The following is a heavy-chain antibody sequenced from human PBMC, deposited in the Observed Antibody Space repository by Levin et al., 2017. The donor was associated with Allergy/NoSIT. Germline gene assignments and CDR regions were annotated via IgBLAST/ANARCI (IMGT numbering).Heavy chain of an antibody. D-gene: IGHD2-15*01. J-gene: IGHJ6*02. Sequence: GESLKISCAASGFTFSTYAMSWVRQAPGKGLDWVSTISGSDGSTYYADSVKGRFTISRDNSKNTLYLQMNSLGAEDTAVYYCAKDWYCSGGKCYSENGMDVWGQGTTVTVSS. CDR1: GFTFSTYA. CDR3: AKDWYCSGGKCYSENGMDV. CDR2: ISGSDGST. V-gene: IGHV3-23*01.